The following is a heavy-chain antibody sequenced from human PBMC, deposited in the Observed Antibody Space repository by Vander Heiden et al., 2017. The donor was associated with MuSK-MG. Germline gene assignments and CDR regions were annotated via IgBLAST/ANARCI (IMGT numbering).Heavy chain of an antibody. CDR2: ISGSGGST. V-gene: IGHV3-23*01. J-gene: IGHJ4*02. CDR1: GFTFSSYA. CDR3: AKDPPRKGCSSGWKGSEGY. D-gene: IGHD6-19*01. Sequence: EVQLLESGGGLVQPGGSLRLSCAASGFTFSSYAMSWVRQAPGKGVEWVSAISGSGGSTYYADSVKGRFTISRDNSKNTLYLQMNSLRAEDTAVYYCAKDPPRKGCSSGWKGSEGYWGQGTLVTVSS.